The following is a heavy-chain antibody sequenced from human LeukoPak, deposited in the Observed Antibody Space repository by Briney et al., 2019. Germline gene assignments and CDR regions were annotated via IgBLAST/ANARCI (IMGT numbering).Heavy chain of an antibody. CDR1: GYTFTSYY. D-gene: IGHD4-17*01. J-gene: IGHJ4*02. Sequence: SVNVSCMASGYTFTSYYMHLVRQAPGPGLEWMGIINPSGGSTRYAQKFQGRVTMTRDTSTSTVYMELSSLRSEDTAVYYCARNPVTTKYFDYWGQGTLVTVSS. CDR2: INPSGGST. V-gene: IGHV1-46*01. CDR3: ARNPVTTKYFDY.